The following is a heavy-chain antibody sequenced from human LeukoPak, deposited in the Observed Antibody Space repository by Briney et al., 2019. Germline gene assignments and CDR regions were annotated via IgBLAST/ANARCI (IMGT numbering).Heavy chain of an antibody. CDR2: IVSSGANT. V-gene: IGHV3-23*01. CDR1: GFSFSNYA. Sequence: PGGSLRLSCVVSGFSFSNYAMSWVRQAPGKGLEWVSAIVSSGANTYYADSVKGRFTISRANSKNTLFLQMNSLRAEDTAVYYCARDKGDILTGYYNYYGMDVWGQGTTVTVSS. J-gene: IGHJ6*02. D-gene: IGHD3-9*01. CDR3: ARDKGDILTGYYNYYGMDV.